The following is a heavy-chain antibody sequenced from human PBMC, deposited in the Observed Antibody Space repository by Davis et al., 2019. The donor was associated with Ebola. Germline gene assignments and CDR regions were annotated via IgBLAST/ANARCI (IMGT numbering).Heavy chain of an antibody. D-gene: IGHD1-1*01. CDR3: ARVPNWNWFDP. CDR2: ISAYNGNT. Sequence: ASVKVSCKASGYTFTSYGISWVRQAPGQGLEWMGWISAYNGNTNYAQKFQGRVTMTRDTSISTAYMELSRLRSDDTAVYYCARVPNWNWFDPWGQGTLVTVSS. V-gene: IGHV1-18*01. J-gene: IGHJ5*02. CDR1: GYTFTSYG.